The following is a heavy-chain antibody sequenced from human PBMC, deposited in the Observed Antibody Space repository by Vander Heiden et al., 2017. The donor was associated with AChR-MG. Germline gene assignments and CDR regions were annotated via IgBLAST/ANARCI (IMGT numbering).Heavy chain of an antibody. D-gene: IGHD4-17*01. CDR1: GFTFSSYA. CDR3: ASAVGDYGDSRIDY. Sequence: QVQLVESGGGVVQPGRSLRLSCAASGFTFSSYAMHWVRQAPGKGLEWVAVISYDGSNKYYADSVKGRFTISRDNSKNTLYLQMNSLRAEDTAVYYCASAVGDYGDSRIDYWGQGTLVTVSS. CDR2: ISYDGSNK. V-gene: IGHV3-30-3*01. J-gene: IGHJ4*02.